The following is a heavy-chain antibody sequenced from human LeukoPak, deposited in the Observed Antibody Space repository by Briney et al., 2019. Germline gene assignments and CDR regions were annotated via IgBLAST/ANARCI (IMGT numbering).Heavy chain of an antibody. Sequence: GESLKISCKGSGYSFTSYWIGWVRQMPGKGLEWMGIIYPGDSDTRYSPSFQGQVTISADTSISTAYLQWSSLKASDTAMYYCARGNEAYSSGWYVPANYYYGMDVWGQGTTVTVSS. J-gene: IGHJ6*02. CDR3: ARGNEAYSSGWYVPANYYYGMDV. V-gene: IGHV5-51*01. CDR2: IYPGDSDT. CDR1: GYSFTSYW. D-gene: IGHD6-19*01.